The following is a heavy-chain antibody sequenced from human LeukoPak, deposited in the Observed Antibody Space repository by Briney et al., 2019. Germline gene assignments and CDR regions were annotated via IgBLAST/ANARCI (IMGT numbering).Heavy chain of an antibody. V-gene: IGHV4-39*07. CDR2: IYYSGST. CDR1: GGSISSSSYY. Sequence: PSETLSLTCTVSGGSISSSSYYWGWIRQPPGKGLEWIGSIYYSGSTYYNPSLKSRVTISVDTSKNQFSLKLSSVTAADTAVYYCARVGDSSNWLEPFDYWGQGTLVTVSS. J-gene: IGHJ4*02. CDR3: ARVGDSSNWLEPFDY. D-gene: IGHD6-13*01.